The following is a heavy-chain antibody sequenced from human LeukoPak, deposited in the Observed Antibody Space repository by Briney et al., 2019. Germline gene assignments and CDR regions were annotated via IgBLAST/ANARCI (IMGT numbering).Heavy chain of an antibody. CDR2: IYTSGST. Sequence: SETLSLTCTVSGGSISSYYWSWIRQPAGKGLEWIGRIYTSGSTNYNPSLKSRVTMSVDTSKNQFSLKLSSVTAADTVVYYCARGSFDCSSSSCSFWFDPWGQGTLATVSS. J-gene: IGHJ5*02. D-gene: IGHD2-2*01. V-gene: IGHV4-4*07. CDR1: GGSISSYY. CDR3: ARGSFDCSSSSCSFWFDP.